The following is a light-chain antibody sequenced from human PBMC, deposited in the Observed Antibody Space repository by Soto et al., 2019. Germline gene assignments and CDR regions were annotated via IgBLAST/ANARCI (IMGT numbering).Light chain of an antibody. V-gene: IGLV2-14*01. CDR3: SSYTSSSNQV. Sequence: QSALTQPASVSGSPGQSITISCTGTSSDVGGYNYVSWYQQHPGKAPKLMIYDVSNRPSGVSNRFSGSKSGNTASLTISGLQAEDEADYYFSSYTSSSNQVFGGGTKLTVL. CDR2: DVS. CDR1: SSDVGGYNY. J-gene: IGLJ2*01.